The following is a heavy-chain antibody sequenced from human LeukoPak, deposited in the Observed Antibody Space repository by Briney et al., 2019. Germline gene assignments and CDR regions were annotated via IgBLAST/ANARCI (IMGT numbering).Heavy chain of an antibody. CDR1: GYSFTSYW. CDR2: IYPGDSDT. J-gene: IGHJ6*02. V-gene: IGHV5-51*01. D-gene: IGHD3-10*01. Sequence: KSGESLKISCKGSGYSFTSYWIGWVRQMPGKGLEWMGIIYPGDSDTRYSPSFQGQVTISADKSISTAYLQWSSLKASDTAMYYCARLPYGPGSYYYYGMDVWGQGTTVTVSS. CDR3: ARLPYGPGSYYYYGMDV.